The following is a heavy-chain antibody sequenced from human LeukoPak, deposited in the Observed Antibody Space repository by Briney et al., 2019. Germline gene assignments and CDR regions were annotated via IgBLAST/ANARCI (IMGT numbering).Heavy chain of an antibody. CDR3: ANLPL. Sequence: GGSLRLSCAASGFTFSNYGMHWVRQAPGKGLEWVAVISYDGSNKYYADSVKGRFTISRDNSKNTLYLQMNSLRPEDAAVYYCANLPLWGQGTLVTVSS. J-gene: IGHJ4*02. CDR2: ISYDGSNK. V-gene: IGHV3-30*18. CDR1: GFTFSNYG.